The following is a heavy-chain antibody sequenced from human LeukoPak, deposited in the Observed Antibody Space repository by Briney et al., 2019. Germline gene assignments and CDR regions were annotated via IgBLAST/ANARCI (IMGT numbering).Heavy chain of an antibody. CDR1: GLPIGDFA. CDR2: ISGDGVST. J-gene: IGHJ4*02. V-gene: IGHV3-43*02. CDR3: ARESGKFDY. Sequence: GGSLRLSCVASGLPIGDFAMHWVRQAPGQGLEWVPLISGDGVSTFFTDSVKGRFSISRDNSKNSLFLEMSSLRTEDTAMYYCARESGKFDYWGQGTLVAVSS.